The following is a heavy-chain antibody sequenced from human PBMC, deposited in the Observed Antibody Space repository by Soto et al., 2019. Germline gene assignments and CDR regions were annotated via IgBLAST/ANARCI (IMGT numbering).Heavy chain of an antibody. J-gene: IGHJ3*02. CDR2: INAGNGNT. Sequence: QVQLVQSGAEVEKPGASVKVSCKASGYTFTSYAMHWVRQAPGQRLEWMGWINAGNGNTKYSQKFQGRVTITRDTSASTAYMELSSLRSEDTAVYYCARDSGDSGYDFLDAFDIWGQGTMVTVSS. V-gene: IGHV1-3*01. CDR3: ARDSGDSGYDFLDAFDI. CDR1: GYTFTSYA. D-gene: IGHD5-12*01.